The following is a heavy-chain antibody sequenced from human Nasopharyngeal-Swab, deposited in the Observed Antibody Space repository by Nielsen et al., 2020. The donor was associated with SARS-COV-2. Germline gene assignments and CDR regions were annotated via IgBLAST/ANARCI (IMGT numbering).Heavy chain of an antibody. Sequence: ASVKVSCKASGYTFTSYDINWVRQATGQGLEWMGWMNPNSGNTGYAQKFQGRVTMTRNTSTSTAYMELSSLRSEDTAVYYCARGPTYYDFWSGYYRGGMDVWGQGTTVTVSS. CDR3: ARGPTYYDFWSGYYRGGMDV. CDR2: MNPNSGNT. D-gene: IGHD3-3*01. J-gene: IGHJ6*02. V-gene: IGHV1-8*01. CDR1: GYTFTSYD.